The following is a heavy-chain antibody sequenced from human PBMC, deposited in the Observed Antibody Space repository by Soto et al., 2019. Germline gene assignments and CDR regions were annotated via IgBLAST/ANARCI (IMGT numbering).Heavy chain of an antibody. D-gene: IGHD1-26*01. J-gene: IGHJ4*02. CDR3: ARLVGATHFDY. Sequence: ASVKVSCKASGGTFSSYAISWVRQAPGQGLEWMGGIIPIFGTANYAQKFQGRVTITADESTSTAYTELSSLRSEDTAVYYCARLVGATHFDYWGQGTLVTVSS. CDR1: GGTFSSYA. CDR2: IIPIFGTA. V-gene: IGHV1-69*13.